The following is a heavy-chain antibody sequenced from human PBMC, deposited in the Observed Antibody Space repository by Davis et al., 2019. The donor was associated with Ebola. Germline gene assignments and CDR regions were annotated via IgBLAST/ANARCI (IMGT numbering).Heavy chain of an antibody. J-gene: IGHJ6*02. CDR1: GYTFTSYG. CDR3: LSGVVYAITPYYYYGMDV. V-gene: IGHV1-69*06. CDR2: IIPIFGTA. Sequence: AASVTVSCKASGYTFTSYGISWVRQAPGQGLEWMGGIIPIFGTANYAQKFQGRVTITADKSTSTAYMELSSLRSEDTAVYYCLSGVVYAITPYYYYGMDVWGQGTTVTVSS. D-gene: IGHD2-8*02.